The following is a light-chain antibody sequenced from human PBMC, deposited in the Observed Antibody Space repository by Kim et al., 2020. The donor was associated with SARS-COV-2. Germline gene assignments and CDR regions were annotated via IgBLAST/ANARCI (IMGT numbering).Light chain of an antibody. CDR2: AAS. V-gene: IGKV1D-16*01. Sequence: DIQMTQSPSSLSASVGDRVTFTCRASQGVGSFVAWYQQKSTTAPKSLIYAASILQTGVPSRFRGTRSGTDFSLTITSLQPEDFATYFCQQYDSYPFTFGGGTKVDIK. J-gene: IGKJ4*01. CDR3: QQYDSYPFT. CDR1: QGVGSF.